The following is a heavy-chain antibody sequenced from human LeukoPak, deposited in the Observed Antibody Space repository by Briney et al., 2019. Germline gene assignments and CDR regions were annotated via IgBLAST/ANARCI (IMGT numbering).Heavy chain of an antibody. CDR2: IKQDGSEK. V-gene: IGHV3-7*03. Sequence: GGSLRLSCAASGFTFSSYWMSWVRQAPGKGLEWVANIKQDGSEKYYVDSVKGRFTISRDNAKNSLYLQMNSLRSDDTAVYYCAREGGRYCSGGSCYSSNGWYGGLNYWGQGTLVTVSS. CDR3: AREGGRYCSGGSCYSSNGWYGGLNY. D-gene: IGHD2-15*01. J-gene: IGHJ4*02. CDR1: GFTFSSYW.